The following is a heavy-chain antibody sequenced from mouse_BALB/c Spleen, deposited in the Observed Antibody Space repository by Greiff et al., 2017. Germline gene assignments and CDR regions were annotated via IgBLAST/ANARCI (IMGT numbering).Heavy chain of an antibody. CDR2: ISNGGGST. Sequence: EVMLVESGGGLVQPGGSLKLSCAASGFTFSSYTMSWVRQTPEKRLEWVAYISNGGGSTYYPDTVKGRFTISRDNAKITLYLQMSSLKSEDTAMYYCARRDDYDGYYAMDYWGQGTSVTVSS. V-gene: IGHV5-12-2*01. CDR1: GFTFSSYT. J-gene: IGHJ4*01. D-gene: IGHD2-4*01. CDR3: ARRDDYDGYYAMDY.